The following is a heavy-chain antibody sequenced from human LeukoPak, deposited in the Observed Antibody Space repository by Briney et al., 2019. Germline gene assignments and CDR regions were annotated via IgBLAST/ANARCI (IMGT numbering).Heavy chain of an antibody. CDR3: ASVYKHGMDV. V-gene: IGHV1-46*01. D-gene: IGHD5-24*01. CDR2: LNPSGGSS. Sequence: VASVKVSCKASGYTFTRYYIHWVRQAPGQGLEWMAILNPSGGSSNYAQKFQGRATLTRATSTGTVYMELSSLRSEDTAVYYCASVYKHGMDVWGQGTTVIVSS. J-gene: IGHJ6*02. CDR1: GYTFTRYY.